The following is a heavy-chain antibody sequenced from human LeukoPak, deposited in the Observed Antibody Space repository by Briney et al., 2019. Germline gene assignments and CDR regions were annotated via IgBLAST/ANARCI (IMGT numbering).Heavy chain of an antibody. D-gene: IGHD6-19*01. CDR2: ISPVGTAT. CDR3: GRFGYVAGVDL. J-gene: IGHJ4*02. Sequence: GGSLTLSCAASGFSFSAYWMTWVRQAPGAGLEFVANISPVGTATYYADPVKGRFTISRDNAKNLVYLQMNSLRAEDTAVYHCGRFGYVAGVDLWGQGTLVTVSS. V-gene: IGHV3-7*01. CDR1: GFSFSAYW.